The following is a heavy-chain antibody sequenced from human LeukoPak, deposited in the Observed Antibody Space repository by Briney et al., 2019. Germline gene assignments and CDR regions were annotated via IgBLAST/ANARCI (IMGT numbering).Heavy chain of an antibody. D-gene: IGHD4-17*01. Sequence: PSETLSLTCAVYGGSFSGYYWSWIRQPPGKGLEWIGSIYYSGSTYYNPSLKSRVTISVDTSKNQFSLKLSSVTAADTAVYYCARVEHDYDDGRYFDLWGRGTLVTVSS. CDR2: IYYSGST. J-gene: IGHJ2*01. V-gene: IGHV4-34*01. CDR3: ARVEHDYDDGRYFDL. CDR1: GGSFSGYY.